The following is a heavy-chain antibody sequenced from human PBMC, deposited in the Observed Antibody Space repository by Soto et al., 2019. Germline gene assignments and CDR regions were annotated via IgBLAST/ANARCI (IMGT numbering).Heavy chain of an antibody. CDR1: GFTFSAYY. V-gene: IGHV3-11*05. CDR2: ITSSSDYT. CDR3: VREYYYGMDV. J-gene: IGHJ6*02. Sequence: QEQLVESGGGLVRPGGSLRLSCAASGFTFSAYYMTWMRQAPGKGLEGVSYITSSSDYTNYAGSVKGRFTISRDNAKNSLYLQMNSLRVEDTAVYYCVREYYYGMDVWGQGTTVTVSS.